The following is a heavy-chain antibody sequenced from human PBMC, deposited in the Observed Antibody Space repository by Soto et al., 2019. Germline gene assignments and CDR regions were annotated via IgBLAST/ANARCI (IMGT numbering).Heavy chain of an antibody. Sequence: QVQLVQSGAEVKKPGASVKVSCKTSGYTFTSYAMHLVRQSPGQRLDWMGWINAGNGNTKYSQKFQGRVTITRDTSASTAYMELSSLRSEDTAVYYCARDSSGWKFDYWGQGTLVTVSS. D-gene: IGHD6-19*01. CDR1: GYTFTSYA. J-gene: IGHJ4*02. V-gene: IGHV1-3*01. CDR2: INAGNGNT. CDR3: ARDSSGWKFDY.